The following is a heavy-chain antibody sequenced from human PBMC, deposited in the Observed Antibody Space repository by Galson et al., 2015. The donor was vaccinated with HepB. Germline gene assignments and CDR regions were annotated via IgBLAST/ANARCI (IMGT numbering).Heavy chain of an antibody. J-gene: IGHJ4*02. CDR1: GGSFSGYY. Sequence: SETLSLTCAVYGGSFSGYYWSWIRQPPGKGLEWIGEINHSGSTNYNPSLKSRVTISVDTSKNQFSLKLSSVTTADTAVYYCARSSHRSADYWGQGTLVTVSS. CDR2: INHSGST. D-gene: IGHD2-15*01. CDR3: ARSSHRSADY. V-gene: IGHV4-34*01.